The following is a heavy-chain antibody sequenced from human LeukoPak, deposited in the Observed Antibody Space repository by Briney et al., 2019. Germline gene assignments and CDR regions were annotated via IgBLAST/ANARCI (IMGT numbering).Heavy chain of an antibody. Sequence: GGSLRLSCAASGFTFSSYAMSWVRQAPGKGLEWVSAIRGSGGSTYYADSVKGRFTISRDNSKNTLYLQMNSLRAEDTAVYYCAKDTAMVLRPPDYWGQGTLVTVSS. D-gene: IGHD5-18*01. CDR2: IRGSGGST. J-gene: IGHJ4*02. CDR1: GFTFSSYA. V-gene: IGHV3-23*01. CDR3: AKDTAMVLRPPDY.